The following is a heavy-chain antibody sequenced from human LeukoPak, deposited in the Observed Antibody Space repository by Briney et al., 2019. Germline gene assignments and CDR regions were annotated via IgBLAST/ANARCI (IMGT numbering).Heavy chain of an antibody. CDR3: ARDQYDTWSRRGNFDS. Sequence: PGGSLRLSCAASGFSFSGYWMSWVRQTPGKGLEWVANIKQDGSVKNSVDSMKGRFTISRDNTKNSLYLEMNSLRAEDTAVFYCARDQYDTWSRRGNFDSWGQGTLVIVSS. CDR2: IKQDGSVK. V-gene: IGHV3-7*03. J-gene: IGHJ4*02. CDR1: GFSFSGYW. D-gene: IGHD3-3*01.